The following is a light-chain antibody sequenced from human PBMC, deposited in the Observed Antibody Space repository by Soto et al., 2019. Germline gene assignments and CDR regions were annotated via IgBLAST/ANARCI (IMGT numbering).Light chain of an antibody. CDR2: GAS. CDR3: QQYGSSPWT. V-gene: IGKV3-20*01. Sequence: EIVLTQSPGTLSLSPGERGTLSCRASQSVSSSYLAWYQQKPGQAPRPLIYGASSRATGIPDRFSGRGSGTDFTLTISRLEPEDFAVYYCQQYGSSPWTFGQGTKVEIK. J-gene: IGKJ1*01. CDR1: QSVSSSY.